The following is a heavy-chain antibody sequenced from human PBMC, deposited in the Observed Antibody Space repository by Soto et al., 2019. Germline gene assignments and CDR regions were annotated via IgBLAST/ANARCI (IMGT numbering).Heavy chain of an antibody. D-gene: IGHD1-26*01. J-gene: IGHJ6*02. CDR1: GYTFTGYY. Sequence: ASVKVSCQASGYTFTGYYMHWVRQAPGQGLEWMGWINPNSGGTNYAQKFQGWVTMTRDTSISTAYMELSRLRSDDTAVYYCARQGGSYFYYYYGMDVWGQGTTVTVSS. CDR2: INPNSGGT. CDR3: ARQGGSYFYYYYGMDV. V-gene: IGHV1-2*04.